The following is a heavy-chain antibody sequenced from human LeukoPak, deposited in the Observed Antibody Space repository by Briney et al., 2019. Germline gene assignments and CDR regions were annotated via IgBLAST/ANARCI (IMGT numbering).Heavy chain of an antibody. CDR1: GGSISSSSYY. J-gene: IGHJ4*02. CDR2: IYYSGST. D-gene: IGHD2-15*01. CDR3: ARRLPAASYFDY. V-gene: IGHV4-39*01. Sequence: SETLSLTCTVSGGSISSSSYYWGWIRQPPGKGLEWIGSIYYSGSTYYDPSLKSRVTISVDTSKNQFSLKLSSVTAADTAVYYCARRLPAASYFDYWGQGTLVTVSS.